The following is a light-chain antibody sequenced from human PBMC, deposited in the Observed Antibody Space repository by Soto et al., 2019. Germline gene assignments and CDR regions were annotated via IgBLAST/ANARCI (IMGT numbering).Light chain of an antibody. V-gene: IGKV3-15*01. CDR3: QQYHKWPPYT. CDR1: QSVDIS. J-gene: IGKJ2*01. CDR2: GAS. Sequence: VMTQSPLSLSVSPGERATLSCRASQSVDISLAWYQQKPGQTPRLLIYGASTRATGIPARFSGSGSGTEFTLTISSLQSEDFAVYYCQQYHKWPPYTFGQGTK.